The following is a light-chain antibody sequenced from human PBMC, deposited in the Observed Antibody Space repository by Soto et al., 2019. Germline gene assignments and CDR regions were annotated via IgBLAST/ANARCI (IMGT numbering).Light chain of an antibody. CDR3: QSFDSSRFYV. Sequence: QSVLTQPPSVSGAPGQRVTISCTGSSXNIGTGYDVHWYQQLPGTAPKLLIYGNSNRPSGVPDRFSGSKSGTSASLAITGLQAEDEADYYCQSFDSSRFYVFGTGTRSAS. V-gene: IGLV1-40*01. CDR2: GNS. CDR1: SXNIGTGYD. J-gene: IGLJ1*01.